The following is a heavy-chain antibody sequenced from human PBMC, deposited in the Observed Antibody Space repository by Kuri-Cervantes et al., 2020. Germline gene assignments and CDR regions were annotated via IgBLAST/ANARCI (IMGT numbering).Heavy chain of an antibody. CDR2: ISWNSGSI. D-gene: IGHD4-17*01. CDR1: GFTFDDYA. Sequence: LSLTCAASGFTFDDYAMHWVRQAPGKGLEWVSGISWNSGSIGYADSVKGRFTISRDNAKNSLYLQMNSLRAEDTALYYCAKGTTVTTSDAFDIWGQGTMVTVSS. CDR3: AKGTTVTTSDAFDI. J-gene: IGHJ3*02. V-gene: IGHV3-9*01.